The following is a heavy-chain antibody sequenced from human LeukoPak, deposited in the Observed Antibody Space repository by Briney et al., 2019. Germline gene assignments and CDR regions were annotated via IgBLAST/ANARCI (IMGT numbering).Heavy chain of an antibody. D-gene: IGHD1-26*01. CDR3: AKERGSGSYRYYFDY. CDR1: GFTFSSYG. J-gene: IGHJ4*02. V-gene: IGHV3-30*18. Sequence: GGSLRLSCAASGFTFSSYGMHGGRQAPGKGLEWVAVISYDGSNKDYADSVKGRFTISRDNSKNTLYLQMNSLRAEDTAVYYCAKERGSGSYRYYFDYWGQGTLVTVSS. CDR2: ISYDGSNK.